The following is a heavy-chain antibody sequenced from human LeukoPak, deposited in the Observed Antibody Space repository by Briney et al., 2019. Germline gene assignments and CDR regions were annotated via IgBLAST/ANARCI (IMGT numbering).Heavy chain of an antibody. D-gene: IGHD2-15*01. CDR2: IYHSGST. J-gene: IGHJ4*02. CDR3: ARCVRGGSCYFFDY. Sequence: SETLSLTCAVSGGSISSSNWWSWVRQPPGKGLEWIGEIYHSGSTNYNPSLKSRVTISVDKSKNQFSLKLSSVTAADTAVYYCARCVRGGSCYFFDYWGQGTLVTVSS. V-gene: IGHV4-4*02. CDR1: GGSISSSNW.